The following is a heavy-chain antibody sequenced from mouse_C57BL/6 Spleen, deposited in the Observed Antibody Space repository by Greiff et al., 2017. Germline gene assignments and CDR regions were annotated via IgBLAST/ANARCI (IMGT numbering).Heavy chain of an antibody. J-gene: IGHJ4*01. Sequence: EVKLLESGPVLVKPGASVKMSCKASGYTFTDYYMNWVKQSHGKSLEWIGVINPYNGGTSYNQKFKGKATLTVDKSSSTAYMELNSLTSEDSAVYYCARSGLLDAMDYWGQGTSVTVSS. CDR2: INPYNGGT. CDR1: GYTFTDYY. CDR3: ARSGLLDAMDY. D-gene: IGHD2-3*01. V-gene: IGHV1-19*01.